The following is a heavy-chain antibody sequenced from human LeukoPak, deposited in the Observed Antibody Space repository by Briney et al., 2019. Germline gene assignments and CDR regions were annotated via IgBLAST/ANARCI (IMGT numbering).Heavy chain of an antibody. CDR1: GYTFTGYY. V-gene: IGHV1-2*02. CDR3: ARDAIVREYSNSDY. J-gene: IGHJ4*02. D-gene: IGHD4-11*01. Sequence: GASVKVSCKASGYTFTGYYIHWVRQAPGQGLEWMGWINPNSGGTNYAQKFQGRVTMTRDTSISTAYMELSRLTSDDTAVYYCARDAIVREYSNSDYWGEGTLVTVSS. CDR2: INPNSGGT.